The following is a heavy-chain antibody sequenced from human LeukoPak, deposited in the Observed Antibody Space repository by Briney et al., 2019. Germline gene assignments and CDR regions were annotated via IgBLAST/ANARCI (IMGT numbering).Heavy chain of an antibody. CDR1: GFTFSSYA. V-gene: IGHV3-30-3*01. Sequence: GRSLRLSRAASGFTFSSYAMHWVRQAPGKGLEWVAVISYDGSNKYYADSVKGRFTISRDNSKNTLYLQMNSLRAEDTAVYYCARGYSSSWYPIDYWGQGTLVTVSS. CDR3: ARGYSSSWYPIDY. D-gene: IGHD6-13*01. CDR2: ISYDGSNK. J-gene: IGHJ4*02.